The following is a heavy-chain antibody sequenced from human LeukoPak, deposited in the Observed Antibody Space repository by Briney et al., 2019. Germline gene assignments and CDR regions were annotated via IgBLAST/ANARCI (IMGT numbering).Heavy chain of an antibody. V-gene: IGHV4-61*02. CDR2: IYTSGST. Sequence: SETLSLTCTVSGGSISSSSYYWSWIRQPAGKGLEWIGRIYTSGSTNYNPSLKSRVTISVDTSKNQFSLKLSSVTAADTAVYYCARYGYDFWSGYPYYYGMDVWGQGTTVTVSS. D-gene: IGHD3-3*01. J-gene: IGHJ6*02. CDR1: GGSISSSSYY. CDR3: ARYGYDFWSGYPYYYGMDV.